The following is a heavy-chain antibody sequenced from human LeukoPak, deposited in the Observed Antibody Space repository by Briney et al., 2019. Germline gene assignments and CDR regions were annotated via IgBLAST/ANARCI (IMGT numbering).Heavy chain of an antibody. CDR2: IRYDGSNK. D-gene: IGHD3-22*01. CDR1: GFTFSSYG. V-gene: IGHV3-30*02. CDR3: AKDAGKGYYYDSSGNFQH. J-gene: IGHJ1*01. Sequence: GGSLRLSCAASGFTFSSYGMHWVRQAPGKGLEWVAFIRYDGSNKYYADSVKGRFTISRDNSKNTLYLQMNSLRAEDTAVYYCAKDAGKGYYYDSSGNFQHWGQGTLVTVSS.